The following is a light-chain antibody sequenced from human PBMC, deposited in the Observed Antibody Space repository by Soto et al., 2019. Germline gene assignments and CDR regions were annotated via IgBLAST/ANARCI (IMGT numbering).Light chain of an antibody. CDR2: GAS. CDR1: QGLNTN. J-gene: IGKJ3*01. Sequence: IQLTQSPSSLSASVGDRVTITCRASQGLNTNLAWYQQKPGKAPNLLIYGASTLQKGVPSRFSGNGSGTVFTLTISSLQPEDLATYYCQQANNYFTFGPGTKVDIK. V-gene: IGKV1-9*01. CDR3: QQANNYFT.